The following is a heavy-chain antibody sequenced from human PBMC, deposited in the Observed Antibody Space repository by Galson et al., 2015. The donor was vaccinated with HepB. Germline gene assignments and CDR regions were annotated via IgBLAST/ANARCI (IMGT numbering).Heavy chain of an antibody. J-gene: IGHJ6*02. CDR3: ARANIPVHHALYDFWSGYSPNYYYYYGMDV. CDR2: ISYDGSNK. V-gene: IGHV3-30-3*01. D-gene: IGHD3-3*01. CDR1: GFTFSSYA. Sequence: SLRLSCAASGFTFSSYAMHWVRQAPGKGLEWVAVISYDGSNKYYVDSVKGRFTISRDNSKNTLYLQMNSLRAEDTAVYYCARANIPVHHALYDFWSGYSPNYYYYYGMDVWGQGTTVTVSS.